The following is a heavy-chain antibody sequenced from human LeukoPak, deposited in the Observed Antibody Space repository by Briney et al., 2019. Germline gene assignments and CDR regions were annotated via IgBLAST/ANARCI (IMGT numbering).Heavy chain of an antibody. CDR1: GYTFTSYG. J-gene: IGHJ6*03. CDR3: ARIAAAGGLVYYYYYYMDV. CDR2: ISAYNGNT. D-gene: IGHD6-13*01. V-gene: IGHV1-18*01. Sequence: GASVKVSCKASGYTFTSYGISWVRQAPGQGLEWMGWISAYNGNTNYAQKLQGRVTMTTDTSTSTAYMELRSLRSDDTAVYYCARIAAAGGLVYYYYYYMDVWGKGTTVTVSS.